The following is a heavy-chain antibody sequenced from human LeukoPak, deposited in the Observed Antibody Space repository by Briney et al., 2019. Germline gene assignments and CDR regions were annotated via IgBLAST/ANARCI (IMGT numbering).Heavy chain of an antibody. CDR3: AKDRIPVAGRQDIWDY. V-gene: IGHV3-23*01. CDR2: ISGSGDRT. D-gene: IGHD6-19*01. J-gene: IGHJ4*02. CDR1: GFTFSNYA. Sequence: GGSLRLSCVGAGFTFSNYAMTWVRQAPGKGLGWVSGISGSGDRTYYADSVKGRFTISRDNSKNTLYLQMNNLTDDASAVYYCAKDRIPVAGRQDIWDYWGQGTLVTVSS.